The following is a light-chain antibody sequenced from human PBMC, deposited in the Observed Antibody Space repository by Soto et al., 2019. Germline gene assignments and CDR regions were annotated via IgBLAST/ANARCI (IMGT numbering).Light chain of an antibody. CDR1: QRVSNYY. J-gene: IGKJ4*01. Sequence: EIVLTQSPDTPSLSSGERATLSCRASQRVSNYYLAWYHQKPGQAPRLLIYGASSRATGVPDRFSGSGSGKDFTLIISRLEPEDFAVYYCQQYGSSPLTFGGGTKVDIK. CDR3: QQYGSSPLT. V-gene: IGKV3-20*01. CDR2: GAS.